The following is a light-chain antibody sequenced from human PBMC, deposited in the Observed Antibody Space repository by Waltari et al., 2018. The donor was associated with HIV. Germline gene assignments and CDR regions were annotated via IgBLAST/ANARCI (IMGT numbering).Light chain of an antibody. CDR3: AAWDDSLSGSWV. CDR1: SSNIGRNY. Sequence: QSVMTPPPSASGTPGQRVTIPCSGSSSNIGRNYVNWYQQLPGTTPKLLIYRNNQRPSGVPDRFSGSKSGTSASLAISGLRSEDEADYYCAAWDDSLSGSWVFGGGTQVTVL. J-gene: IGLJ3*02. V-gene: IGLV1-47*01. CDR2: RNN.